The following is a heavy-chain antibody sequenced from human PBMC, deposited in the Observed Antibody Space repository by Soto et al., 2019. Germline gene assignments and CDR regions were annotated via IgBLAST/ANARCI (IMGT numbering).Heavy chain of an antibody. CDR1: GGSISSSNW. D-gene: IGHD6-6*01. J-gene: IGHJ5*02. CDR2: IYHSGST. V-gene: IGHV4-4*02. Sequence: SETLSLTCAVSGGSISSSNWWSWVRQPPGKGLEWIGEIYHSGSTNYNPSLKSRVTISVDKSKNQFSLKLSSVTAADTAVYYCARSPEREQLVRTGWFDPWGQGTLVTVSS. CDR3: ARSPEREQLVRTGWFDP.